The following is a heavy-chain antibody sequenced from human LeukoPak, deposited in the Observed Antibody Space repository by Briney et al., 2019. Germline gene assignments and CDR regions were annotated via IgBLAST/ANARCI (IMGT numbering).Heavy chain of an antibody. CDR3: ARKTYYYDTSPAGWFDT. V-gene: IGHV3-7*01. Sequence: PGGSLRLSCAASGFTFSSYEMNWVRQAPGKGLEWVANINQDGSAENYVDSVKGRFTISRDNSKNSLYLQMNSLRAEDTAIYYCARKTYYYDTSPAGWFDTWDQGTLGTVSS. CDR2: INQDGSAE. D-gene: IGHD3-22*01. J-gene: IGHJ5*02. CDR1: GFTFSSYE.